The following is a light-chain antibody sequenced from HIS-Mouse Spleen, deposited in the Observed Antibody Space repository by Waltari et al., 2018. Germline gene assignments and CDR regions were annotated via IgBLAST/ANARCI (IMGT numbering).Light chain of an antibody. CDR1: SSNIGSHY. Sequence: QSVLTQPPSASGTPGQRVTISCSGSSSNIGSHYVYWYQQLPGTAPKLLIYRNNQRPSGVPDRFSGSKSGTSASLAISGLRSEDEADYYCAAWDDSSTYVFGTGTKVTVL. CDR3: AAWDDSSTYV. CDR2: RNN. V-gene: IGLV1-47*01. J-gene: IGLJ1*01.